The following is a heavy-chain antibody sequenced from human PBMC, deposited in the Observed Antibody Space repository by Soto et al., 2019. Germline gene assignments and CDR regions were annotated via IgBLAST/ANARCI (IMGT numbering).Heavy chain of an antibody. CDR1: GYTLTELS. V-gene: IGHV1-24*01. Sequence: ASVKVSCKVSGYTLTELSMHWVRKAPGKGLEWMGGFDPEDGETIYAQKFQGRVTMTEDTSTDTAYMELSSLRSEDTAVYYCATDTAVAGSFSFDYWGQGTLVTVSS. D-gene: IGHD6-19*01. CDR3: ATDTAVAGSFSFDY. CDR2: FDPEDGET. J-gene: IGHJ4*02.